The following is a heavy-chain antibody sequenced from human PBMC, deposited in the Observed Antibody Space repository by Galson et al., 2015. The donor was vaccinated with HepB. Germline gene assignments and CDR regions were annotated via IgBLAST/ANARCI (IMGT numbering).Heavy chain of an antibody. Sequence: SLRLSCAASGFSFNHAWMSWVRQAPGKGLEWVARIKSKTDRGTTDYGAPVKGRFTISRDDSKNTLFLQMNSLKTEDTAVYYCNWVGPHYSMDVWGQGTTVTVSS. V-gene: IGHV3-15*01. CDR3: NWVGPHYSMDV. D-gene: IGHD7-27*01. CDR1: GFSFNHAW. CDR2: IKSKTDRGTT. J-gene: IGHJ6*02.